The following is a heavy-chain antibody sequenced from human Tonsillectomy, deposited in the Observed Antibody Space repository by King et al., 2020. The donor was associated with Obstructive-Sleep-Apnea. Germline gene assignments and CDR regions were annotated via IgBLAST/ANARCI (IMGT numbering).Heavy chain of an antibody. V-gene: IGHV3-9*01. J-gene: IGHJ4*02. D-gene: IGHD3-9*01. CDR2: ISWNSGSI. CDR3: AKDRGFNYDILTGYFDY. CDR1: GFTFDDYA. Sequence: VQLVESGGGLVQPGRSLRLSCAASGFTFDDYAIHWVRHAPGEGLEWVSGISWNSGSIGYADSVKGRITISRDNAKNSLYLQMNSLRAEDTALYYCAKDRGFNYDILTGYFDYWGQGTLVTVSS.